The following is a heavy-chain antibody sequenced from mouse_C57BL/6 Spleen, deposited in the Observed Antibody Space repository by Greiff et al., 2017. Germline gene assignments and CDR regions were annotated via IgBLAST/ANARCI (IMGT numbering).Heavy chain of an antibody. V-gene: IGHV7-3*01. CDR1: GFTFTDYY. D-gene: IGHD1-1*01. CDR2: IRNKANGYTT. J-gene: IGHJ4*01. CDR3: ARRSDDYAMDY. Sequence: EVQRVESGGGLVQPGGSLSLSCAASGFTFTDYYMSWVRQPPGKALEWLGFIRNKANGYTTEYSASVKGRFTISRDNSQSILYLQMNALRAEDSATYYCARRSDDYAMDYWGQGTSVTVSS.